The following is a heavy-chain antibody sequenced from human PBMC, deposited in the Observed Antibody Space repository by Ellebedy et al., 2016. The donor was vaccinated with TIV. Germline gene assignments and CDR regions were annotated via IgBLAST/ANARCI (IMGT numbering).Heavy chain of an antibody. CDR2: INHSGST. D-gene: IGHD3-10*01. CDR3: ARGGESRRDAFDI. CDR1: GGSFSGYY. Sequence: SETLSLTXAVYGGSFSGYYWSWIRQPPGKGLEWIGEINHSGSTNYNPSLKSRVTISVDTSKNQFSLKLTSVTAADTAVYYCARGGESRRDAFDIWGQGTMVTVSS. V-gene: IGHV4-34*01. J-gene: IGHJ3*02.